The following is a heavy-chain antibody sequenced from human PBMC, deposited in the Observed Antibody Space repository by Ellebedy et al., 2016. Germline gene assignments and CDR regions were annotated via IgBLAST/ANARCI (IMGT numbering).Heavy chain of an antibody. Sequence: GESLKISCAASGFTFSTYAIHWVRQAPGKGLEWVAVISYDGSNKYYADSVTGRFTISRDNSKNTLYLQMNSLRAEDTAVYYCARDLIPMIIGLTGPHYGMDVWGQGTTVTVSS. V-gene: IGHV3-30-3*01. CDR2: ISYDGSNK. D-gene: IGHD3-22*01. CDR1: GFTFSTYA. J-gene: IGHJ6*02. CDR3: ARDLIPMIIGLTGPHYGMDV.